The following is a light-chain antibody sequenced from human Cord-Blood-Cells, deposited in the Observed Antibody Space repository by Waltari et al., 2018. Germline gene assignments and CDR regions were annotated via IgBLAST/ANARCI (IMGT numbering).Light chain of an antibody. J-gene: IGLJ3*02. Sequence: QSALTQPASVSGSPGQSITISCTGTSRDVGSYNLVSWYQQHPGKAPKLMIYEGSKRPSGVSNPFSVSKSGNTASLTISGLQAEDEADYYCCSYAGSSTWVFGVGTKLTVL. CDR2: EGS. CDR3: CSYAGSSTWV. V-gene: IGLV2-23*01. CDR1: SRDVGSYNL.